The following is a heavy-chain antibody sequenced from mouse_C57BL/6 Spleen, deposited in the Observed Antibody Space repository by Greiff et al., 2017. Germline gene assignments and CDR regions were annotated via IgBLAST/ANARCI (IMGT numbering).Heavy chain of an antibody. CDR1: GYTFTSYW. J-gene: IGHJ1*03. D-gene: IGHD2-3*01. V-gene: IGHV1-69*01. CDR3: ARGRWLQGWYFDV. CDR2: IDPSDSYT. Sequence: VQLQQPGAELVMPGASVKLSCKASGYTFTSYWMHWVKQRPGQGLEWIGEIDPSDSYTNSNQKFKGQSTLTVDKSSSTAYMQLSSLTSEDSAVYYCARGRWLQGWYFDVGGTGTTVTVSS.